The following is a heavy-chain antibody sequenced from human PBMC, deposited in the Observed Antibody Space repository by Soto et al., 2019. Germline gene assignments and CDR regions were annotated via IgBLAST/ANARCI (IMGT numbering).Heavy chain of an antibody. V-gene: IGHV4-59*01. CDR1: GGTISSYD. D-gene: IGHD4-17*01. CDR3: ARRYGDAVDY. Sequence: SETKSLTCTVAGGTISSYDWSWIRQPPGKGLEWIGYIYYSGSTNYNPSLKSRVTISVDTSKNQFSLKLSSVTAADTAVYYCARRYGDAVDYWGQGTLVTVS. CDR2: IYYSGST. J-gene: IGHJ4*02.